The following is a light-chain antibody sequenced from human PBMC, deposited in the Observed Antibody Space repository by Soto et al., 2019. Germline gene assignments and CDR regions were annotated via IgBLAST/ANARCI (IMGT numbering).Light chain of an antibody. CDR1: QSVSSN. Sequence: EVIMTQSPATLSVSPGERATLSCRASQSVSSNFAWYQQKPGQAPRLLIYGASTRATGIPARFSGGGSGTEFTLTISSLQSKDFAVYYCQQYNNWPLTFGGGTKVEIK. J-gene: IGKJ4*01. CDR2: GAS. V-gene: IGKV3-15*01. CDR3: QQYNNWPLT.